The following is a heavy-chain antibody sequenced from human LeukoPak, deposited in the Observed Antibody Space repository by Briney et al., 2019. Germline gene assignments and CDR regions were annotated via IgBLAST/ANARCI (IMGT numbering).Heavy chain of an antibody. V-gene: IGHV1-46*03. D-gene: IGHD3-3*01. J-gene: IGHJ6*03. Sequence: ASVKVSCKASGYTFTSYYMHWVRQAPGQGLEWMGIINPSGGSTSYAQKFQGRVTMTRDTSTSTVYMELSSLRSEDTAVYYCARDFLEWLFPNNYYYYMDVWGKGTTVTVSS. CDR2: INPSGGST. CDR1: GYTFTSYY. CDR3: ARDFLEWLFPNNYYYYMDV.